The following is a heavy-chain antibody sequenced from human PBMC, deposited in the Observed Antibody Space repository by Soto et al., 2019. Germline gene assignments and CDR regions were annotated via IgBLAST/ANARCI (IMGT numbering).Heavy chain of an antibody. CDR3: ARGKKSITIFGVVSDLNGGIDV. Sequence: GGSLRLSCAASGFTFSSYDMHWVRQATGKGLEWVSAIGTAGDPYYPGSVKGRFTISRENAKNSLYLQMNSLRAGDTAVYYCARGKKSITIFGVVSDLNGGIDVWGQGTTVTVSS. D-gene: IGHD3-3*01. CDR1: GFTFSSYD. CDR2: IGTAGDP. V-gene: IGHV3-13*05. J-gene: IGHJ6*02.